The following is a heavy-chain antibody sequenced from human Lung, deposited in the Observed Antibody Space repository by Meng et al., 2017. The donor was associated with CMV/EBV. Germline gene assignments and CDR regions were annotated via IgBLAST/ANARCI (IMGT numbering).Heavy chain of an antibody. V-gene: IGHV3-74*01. J-gene: IGHJ6*02. CDR1: GFSFTTFW. CDR2: INSDGSDT. CDR3: ARTYPNYYYGMDV. Sequence: GGSXRLSCAASGFSFTTFWMHLVRQAPGKGLVWVSHINSDGSDTTYADSVKGRFTISRDNAKNTLYLQMNSLRAEDVAVYYCARTYPNYYYGMDVWGQGTTVTVSS. D-gene: IGHD2-2*02.